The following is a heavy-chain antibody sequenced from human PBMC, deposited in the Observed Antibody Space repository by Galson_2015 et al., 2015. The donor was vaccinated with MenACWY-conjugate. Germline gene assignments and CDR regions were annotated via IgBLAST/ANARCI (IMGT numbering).Heavy chain of an antibody. D-gene: IGHD3-10*01. CDR3: VRGRYPSGNYQGGYYYMDV. J-gene: IGHJ6*03. CDR2: VSSRGRA. V-gene: IGHV4-30-4*08. Sequence: TLSLTCNVSTDSLTSGFFYWTWIRPRPGQGLEWNGHVSSRGRAVSHPSLESRVAVSLDASNNPFSLGLASVTAADTAVYYCVRGRYPSGNYQGGYYYMDVWGKGTTVIVSS. CDR1: TDSLTSGFFY.